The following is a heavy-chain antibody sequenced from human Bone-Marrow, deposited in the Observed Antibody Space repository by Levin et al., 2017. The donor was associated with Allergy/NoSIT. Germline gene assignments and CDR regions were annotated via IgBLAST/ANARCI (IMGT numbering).Heavy chain of an antibody. CDR1: GFTFSSYG. J-gene: IGHJ4*02. CDR3: AKGWDTAMDY. CDR2: ISYDGSNK. V-gene: IGHV3-30*18. Sequence: GGSLRLSCAASGFTFSSYGMHWVRQAPGKGLEWVAVISYDGSNKYYADSVKGRFTISRDNSKNTLYLQMNSLRAEDTAVYYCAKGWDTAMDYWGQGTLVTVSS. D-gene: IGHD5-18*01.